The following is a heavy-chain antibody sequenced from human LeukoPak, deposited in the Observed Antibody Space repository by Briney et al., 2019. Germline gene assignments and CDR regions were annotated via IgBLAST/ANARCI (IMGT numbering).Heavy chain of an antibody. J-gene: IGHJ4*02. V-gene: IGHV3-30*02. CDR3: AKCSKRPFWSGYYGYYFDY. D-gene: IGHD3-3*01. CDR1: GFTFSSYG. Sequence: GGSLRLSCAASGFTFSSYGMHLVRQAPGKGLEWVAFIRYDGSNKYYADSAKGRFTISRDNSKNTLYLQMNSLRAEDTAVYYCAKCSKRPFWSGYYGYYFDYWGQGTLVTVSS. CDR2: IRYDGSNK.